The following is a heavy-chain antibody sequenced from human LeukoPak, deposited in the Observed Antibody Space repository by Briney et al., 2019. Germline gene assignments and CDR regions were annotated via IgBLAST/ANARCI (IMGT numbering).Heavy chain of an antibody. V-gene: IGHV4-59*06. Sequence: PSETLSLTCTVSGGSISSYYWSWIRQHPGKGLEWIGYIYYSGSTYYNPSLKSRVTISVDTSKNQFSLKLSSVTAADTAVYYCARASSYYGSGSYSKTPDYWGQGTLVTVSS. D-gene: IGHD3-10*01. CDR2: IYYSGST. J-gene: IGHJ4*02. CDR1: GGSISSYY. CDR3: ARASSYYGSGSYSKTPDY.